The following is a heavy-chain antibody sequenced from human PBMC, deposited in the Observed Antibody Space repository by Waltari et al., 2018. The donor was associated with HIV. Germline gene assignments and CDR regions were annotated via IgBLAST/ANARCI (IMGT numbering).Heavy chain of an antibody. CDR3: ARRADGYNYVYTDY. V-gene: IGHV4-39*07. CDR2: IYYSGST. CDR1: GGSISSSSYY. D-gene: IGHD5-12*01. Sequence: QLQLQESGPGLVKPSETLSLTCTVSGGSISSSSYYWGWIRQPPGKGLEWIGSIYYSGSTYYNPSLKSRVTISVDTSKNQFSRKLSSVTAADTAVYYCARRADGYNYVYTDYWGQGTLVTVSS. J-gene: IGHJ4*02.